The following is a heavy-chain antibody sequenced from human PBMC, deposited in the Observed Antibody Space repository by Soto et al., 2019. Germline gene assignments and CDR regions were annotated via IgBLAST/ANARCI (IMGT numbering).Heavy chain of an antibody. Sequence: SETLSLTCTVSGGSISSSSYYWGWIRQPPGKGLEWIGSIYYSGSTYYNPSLKSRVTISVDTSKNQFSLKLSSVTAADTAVYYCARGNVSGVGATTFDYYYYGMDVWGQGTTVTVSS. CDR1: GGSISSSSYY. D-gene: IGHD1-26*01. V-gene: IGHV4-39*01. CDR3: ARGNVSGVGATTFDYYYYGMDV. CDR2: IYYSGST. J-gene: IGHJ6*02.